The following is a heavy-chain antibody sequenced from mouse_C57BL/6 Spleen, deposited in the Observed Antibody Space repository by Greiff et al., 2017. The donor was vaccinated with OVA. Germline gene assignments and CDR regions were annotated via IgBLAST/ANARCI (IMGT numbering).Heavy chain of an antibody. J-gene: IGHJ4*01. V-gene: IGHV1-54*01. D-gene: IGHD2-3*01. Sequence: VKLQESGAELVRPGTSVKVSCKASGYAFTNYLIEWVKQRPGQGLEWIGVINPGSGGTNYNEKFKGKATLTADKSSSTAYMQLSSLTSEDSAVYFCARNDGYAMDYWGQGTSVTVSS. CDR1: GYAFTNYL. CDR2: INPGSGGT. CDR3: ARNDGYAMDY.